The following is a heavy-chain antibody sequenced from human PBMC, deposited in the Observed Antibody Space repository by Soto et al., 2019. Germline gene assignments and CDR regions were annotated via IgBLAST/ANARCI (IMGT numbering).Heavy chain of an antibody. CDR1: GGSISSSSYY. Sequence: SETLSLTCTVSGGSISSSSYYWGWIRQPPGKGLEWIGSIYYSGSTYYNPSLKSRVTISVDTSKNQFSLKLSSVTAADTAVFFCARHHRTVTPIYFAYWGQGTLVTVSS. D-gene: IGHD4-17*01. CDR2: IYYSGST. CDR3: ARHHRTVTPIYFAY. V-gene: IGHV4-39*01. J-gene: IGHJ4*02.